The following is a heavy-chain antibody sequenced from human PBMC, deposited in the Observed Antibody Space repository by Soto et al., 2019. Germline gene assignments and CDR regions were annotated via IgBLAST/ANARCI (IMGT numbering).Heavy chain of an antibody. CDR1: GGSISSYY. D-gene: IGHD6-19*01. V-gene: IGHV4-59*01. CDR2: IYYSGST. Sequence: PSETLSLTCTVSGGSISSYYWSWIRQPPGKGLEWIGYIYYSGSTNYNPSLKSRVTISVDTSKNQFSLKLSSVTAADTAVYYCARLPKGGWKYYFDYWGQGTLVTVSS. CDR3: ARLPKGGWKYYFDY. J-gene: IGHJ4*02.